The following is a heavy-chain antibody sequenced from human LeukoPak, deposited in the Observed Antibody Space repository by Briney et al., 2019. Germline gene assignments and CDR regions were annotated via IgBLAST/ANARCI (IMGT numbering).Heavy chain of an antibody. CDR3: AKGHTWGLAAAPDY. CDR2: ISSSGSTI. J-gene: IGHJ4*02. CDR1: GFTFSSYE. D-gene: IGHD6-13*01. V-gene: IGHV3-48*03. Sequence: PGGSLRLSCAASGFTFSSYEMNWVRQAPGKGLEWVSYISSSGSTIYYADSVKGRFTISRDNSKNTLYLQMNSLRAEDTAVYYCAKGHTWGLAAAPDYWGQGTLVTVSS.